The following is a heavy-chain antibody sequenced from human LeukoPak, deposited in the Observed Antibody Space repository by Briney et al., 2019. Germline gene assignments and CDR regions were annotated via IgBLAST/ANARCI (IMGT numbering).Heavy chain of an antibody. CDR3: ARATSGEQWLVLDY. CDR1: GGSISSYY. D-gene: IGHD6-19*01. CDR2: IYYSGST. J-gene: IGHJ4*02. V-gene: IGHV4-59*08. Sequence: SETLSLTCTVSGGSISSYYWSWIRQPPGKGLEWIGYIYYSGSTNYNPSLKSRVTISVDTSKNQFSLKLSSVTAADTAVYYCARATSGEQWLVLDYWGQGTLVTVSS.